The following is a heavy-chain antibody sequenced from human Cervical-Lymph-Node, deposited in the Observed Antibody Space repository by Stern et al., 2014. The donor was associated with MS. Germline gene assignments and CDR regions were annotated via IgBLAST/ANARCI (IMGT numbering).Heavy chain of an antibody. CDR2: VYYSGIT. D-gene: IGHD4-11*01. J-gene: IGHJ2*01. V-gene: IGHV4-39*02. Sequence: QVQLQESGPGLVKPSETLSLTCTVSGGSITNRDYWGWIRQSPGKGLEWIGSVYYSGITYYRPSLKSRATISIDPARNQIFLRLNSVTATDTAVYFCARGVTAVTNYVPNWCFDLWGRGTLVTVSS. CDR3: ARGVTAVTNYVPNWCFDL. CDR1: GGSITNRDY.